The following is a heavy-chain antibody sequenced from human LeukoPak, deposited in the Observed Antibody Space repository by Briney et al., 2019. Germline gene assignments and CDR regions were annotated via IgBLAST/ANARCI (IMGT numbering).Heavy chain of an antibody. CDR1: GFTFSSYS. V-gene: IGHV3-21*01. CDR2: ISSSSSYI. D-gene: IGHD3-22*01. CDR3: ARDYYDSSGYENWFAP. Sequence: PGGSLRLSCAASGFTFSSYSMNWVRQAPGKGLEWVSSISSSSSYIYYADSVKGRFTISRDNAKNSLYLQMNSLRAEDTAVYYCARDYYDSSGYENWFAPWGQGTLVTVSS. J-gene: IGHJ5*02.